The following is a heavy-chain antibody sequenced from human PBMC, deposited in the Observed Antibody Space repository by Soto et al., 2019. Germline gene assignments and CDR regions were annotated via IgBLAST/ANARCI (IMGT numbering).Heavy chain of an antibody. CDR2: INPSGGST. V-gene: IGHV1-46*01. J-gene: IGHJ6*02. CDR1: RYTFTNFY. D-gene: IGHD1-26*01. Sequence: ASVKVSCKASRYTFTNFYIHWLRQAPGQGLEWMGIINPSGGSTTYPQKFQGRVTMTRDTSTSTVHMELITLRSEDTAVYYRARSQVGRTLDVWGPGTTVTVSS. CDR3: ARSQVGRTLDV.